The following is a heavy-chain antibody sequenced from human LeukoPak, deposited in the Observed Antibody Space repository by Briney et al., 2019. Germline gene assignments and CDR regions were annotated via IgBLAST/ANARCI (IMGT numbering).Heavy chain of an antibody. J-gene: IGHJ6*04. Sequence: ASVKVSCKASGYSFTSYYMNWVRQAPGQGLEWMGIINPSAESTTYAQKFQGRVAMTRDMSTSTVYMELSSLRFEDTAVYYCARDAEDSLDVWGKGTMVTVSS. V-gene: IGHV1-46*01. D-gene: IGHD3-22*01. CDR2: INPSAEST. CDR1: GYSFTSYY. CDR3: ARDAEDSLDV.